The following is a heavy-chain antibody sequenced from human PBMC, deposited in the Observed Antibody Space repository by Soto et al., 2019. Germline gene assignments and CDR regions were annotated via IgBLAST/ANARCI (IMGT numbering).Heavy chain of an antibody. V-gene: IGHV3-23*01. J-gene: IGHJ6*02. CDR3: AKGRSYYYYYGVDV. CDR2: IIDSGAST. CDR1: GFTFSSCA. Sequence: GGSLRLSCAASGFTFSSCAMSWVRQAPGKGLEWVSDIIDSGASTYYADSVKGRFTISRDNSKSTLYLQMNSLRAEDTALYYCAKGRSYYYYYGVDVWGQGTTVTVSS.